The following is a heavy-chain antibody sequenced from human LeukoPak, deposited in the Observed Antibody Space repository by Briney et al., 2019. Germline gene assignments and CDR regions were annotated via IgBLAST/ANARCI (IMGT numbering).Heavy chain of an antibody. CDR1: GFSFHSYW. J-gene: IGHJ4*02. D-gene: IGHD2-15*01. CDR3: AIHGSDPTSAIYYFVS. Sequence: HGEALKIPCKGPGFSFHSYWIAWVRPTPGKGLEWMGIIYPGDSDTRYSPSFQGQVTISADKSINTAYLQWSSLKASDTAMYCCAIHGSDPTSAIYYFVSGGQGTRVTVS. CDR2: IYPGDSDT. V-gene: IGHV5-51*01.